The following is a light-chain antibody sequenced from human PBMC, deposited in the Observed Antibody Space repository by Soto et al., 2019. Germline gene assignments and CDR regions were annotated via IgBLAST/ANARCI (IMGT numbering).Light chain of an antibody. CDR3: QQRSNWPRT. J-gene: IGKJ1*01. V-gene: IGKV3-11*01. CDR2: GAS. Sequence: EIVMTQSPVTLSVSPGERATLSCRASQGVSSNLAWYQQKPGQAPRLLIYGASTRATGISARFSGSGSGTDFTLTISSLEPEDFAVYYCQQRSNWPRTFGQGTKVDIK. CDR1: QGVSSN.